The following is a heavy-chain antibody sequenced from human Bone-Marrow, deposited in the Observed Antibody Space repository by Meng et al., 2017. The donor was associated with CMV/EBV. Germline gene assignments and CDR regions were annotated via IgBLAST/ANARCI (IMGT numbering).Heavy chain of an antibody. CDR3: ARDHYYDSSGYYNPDY. Sequence: ASAQVSCKASGYTFTGYYMHSVRQAPGQGLEWMGWINPNSGGTNYAQKSQGRVTMTRDTPISTAYMELSWLRSDDTAVYYCARDHYYDSSGYYNPDYWGQGTLVTVSS. CDR1: GYTFTGYY. D-gene: IGHD3-22*01. V-gene: IGHV1-2*02. J-gene: IGHJ4*02. CDR2: INPNSGGT.